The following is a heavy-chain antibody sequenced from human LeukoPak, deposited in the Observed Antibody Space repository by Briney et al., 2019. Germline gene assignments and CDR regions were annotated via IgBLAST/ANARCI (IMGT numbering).Heavy chain of an antibody. CDR3: AKDDATSGGGLAS. CDR1: GFTVSGTH. Sequence: AGSLRLSCAASGFTVSGTHMSWVRQAPGKGLEWVSAMYTGGTTYYADSVKGRFTISRDNSRNTLFLHMSSLRADDTAVYYCAKDDATSGGGLASWGQGTLVTVSS. J-gene: IGHJ4*02. D-gene: IGHD3-16*01. V-gene: IGHV3-53*01. CDR2: MYTGGTT.